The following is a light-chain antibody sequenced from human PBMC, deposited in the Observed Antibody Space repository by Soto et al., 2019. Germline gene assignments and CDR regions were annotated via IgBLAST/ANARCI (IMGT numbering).Light chain of an antibody. V-gene: IGLV2-11*01. Sequence: QCALDRAGSVSGVDLRAVTISCTGTSSDVGGYNYVSWYQQHPGKAPKLMIYDVSKRPSGVPDRFFGSKSGNTASLTISGLQAEDEADYYCCSYAGTYTLRVFGPGTKVTVL. CDR3: CSYAGTYTLRV. J-gene: IGLJ1*01. CDR2: DVS. CDR1: SSDVGGYNY.